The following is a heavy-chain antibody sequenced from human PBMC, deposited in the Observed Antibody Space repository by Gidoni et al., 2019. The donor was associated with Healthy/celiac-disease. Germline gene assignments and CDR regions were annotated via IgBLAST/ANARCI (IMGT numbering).Heavy chain of an antibody. J-gene: IGHJ3*02. CDR1: GGSISSGGYS. CDR3: ARDTDYAEAFDI. V-gene: IGHV4-30-2*01. Sequence: QLQLQESGSGLVKPSQTLSLTFAVSGGSISSGGYSWSWIRQPPGKGLEWIGYIYHSGSTYYNPSLKSRVTISVDRSKKQFSLKLSSVTAAETAVYYCARDTDYAEAFDIWGQGTMVTVSS. D-gene: IGHD4-17*01. CDR2: IYHSGST.